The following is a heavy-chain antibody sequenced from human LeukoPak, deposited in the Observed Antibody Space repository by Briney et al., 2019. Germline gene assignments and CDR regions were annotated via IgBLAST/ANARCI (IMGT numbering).Heavy chain of an antibody. D-gene: IGHD3-22*01. V-gene: IGHV3-21*01. CDR2: ISSSSSYI. CDR1: GFTFSSYS. Sequence: GGSLRLSCAASGFTFSSYSMNWVRQAPGKGLEWVSSISSSSSYIYYADSVKGRFTISRDNAKNSLYLQMNSLRAEDTAVYYCARGNYYDNRGSPYDYWGQGTLVTVSS. CDR3: ARGNYYDNRGSPYDY. J-gene: IGHJ4*02.